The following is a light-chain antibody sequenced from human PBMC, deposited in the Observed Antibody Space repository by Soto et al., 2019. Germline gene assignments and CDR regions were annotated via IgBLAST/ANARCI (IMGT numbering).Light chain of an antibody. CDR1: RSDVGGYNY. Sequence: QSALTQPASVAGSPGQSITISCTGTRSDVGGYNYVSWYQQHPGKAPKLMSYDVSNWPSGVSNRFSGSKSGNTASLTISGLQAEDEADYYCSSYTNSSPFVFGTGTKLTVL. V-gene: IGLV2-14*01. CDR3: SSYTNSSPFV. J-gene: IGLJ1*01. CDR2: DVS.